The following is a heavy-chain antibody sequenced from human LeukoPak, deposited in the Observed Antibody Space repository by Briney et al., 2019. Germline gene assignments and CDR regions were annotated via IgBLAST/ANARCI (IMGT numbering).Heavy chain of an antibody. CDR3: ARLGSVRPYDY. D-gene: IGHD2-15*01. Sequence: GESLKISCEGSGYTFTSYWIGWVRQMSGKGLEWMGIIYPDDSDTRYSPSFQGQVTISVDKSINTAYLQWSSLKASDTAMYYCARLGSVRPYDYWGQGTLVTVSS. J-gene: IGHJ4*02. CDR1: GYTFTSYW. CDR2: IYPDDSDT. V-gene: IGHV5-51*01.